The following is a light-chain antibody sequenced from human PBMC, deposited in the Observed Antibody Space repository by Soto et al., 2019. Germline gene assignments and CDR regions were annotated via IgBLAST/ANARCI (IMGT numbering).Light chain of an antibody. CDR1: QSVSSY. CDR2: DAS. Sequence: TLSLSPQERHTLSCRASQSVSSYLAWYQQKPGKAPRLLIYDASNRATGIPARFSGSGSRTDFTLTISSLEPEDFAVYYCQERSNWLTFGGGTKVDIK. CDR3: QERSNWLT. V-gene: IGKV3-11*01. J-gene: IGKJ4*01.